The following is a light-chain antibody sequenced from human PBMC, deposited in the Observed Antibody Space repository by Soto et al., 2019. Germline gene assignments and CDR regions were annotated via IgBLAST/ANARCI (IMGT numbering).Light chain of an antibody. V-gene: IGKV3D-15*01. Sequence: EIVMTQSPATLSLSSGERATLSCRARQSVRSKLAWYQQKPGQAPRLLIYDASTRATGIPARFSGSGSGTEFSLPISSLQSEDFVVYYCQQYNNWPTITFGQGTRLEIK. CDR1: QSVRSK. CDR2: DAS. J-gene: IGKJ5*01. CDR3: QQYNNWPTIT.